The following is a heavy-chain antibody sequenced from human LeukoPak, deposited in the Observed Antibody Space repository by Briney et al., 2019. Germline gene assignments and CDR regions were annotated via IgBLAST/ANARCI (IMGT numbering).Heavy chain of an antibody. CDR3: AKSGEVRHYYGSGSYDY. CDR1: GFTFSSYG. Sequence: GGSLRLSCAASGFTFSSYGMRWARQAPGKGLEWVAVISYDGSNKYYADSVKGRFTISRDNSKNTLYLQMNSLRAEDTAVYYCAKSGEVRHYYGSGSYDYWGQGTLVTVSS. D-gene: IGHD3-10*01. J-gene: IGHJ4*02. V-gene: IGHV3-30*18. CDR2: ISYDGSNK.